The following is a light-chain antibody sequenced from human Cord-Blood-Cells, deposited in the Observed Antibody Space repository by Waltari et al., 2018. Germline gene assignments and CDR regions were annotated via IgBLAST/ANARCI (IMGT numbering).Light chain of an antibody. CDR1: QSISSW. CDR2: RAA. V-gene: IGKV1-5*03. J-gene: IGKJ2*03. Sequence: DIQMTQSPSTLSASVGDRVTITCRASQSISSWLAWYQQKPGKAPKLLIYRAASLESGVPSRFSGSGSGTEFTLTISSLQPDDFATYYCQQYNSYPYSFGQGTKLEIK. CDR3: QQYNSYPYS.